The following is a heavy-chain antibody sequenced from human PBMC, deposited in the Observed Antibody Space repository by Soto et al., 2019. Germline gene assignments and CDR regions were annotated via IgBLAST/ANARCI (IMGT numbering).Heavy chain of an antibody. CDR1: GFTFSNYG. J-gene: IGHJ2*01. Sequence: QVQLVESGGGVVQPGRSLRLSCAASGFTFSNYGMHWVRQAPGKGLEWVAVIWYDGSYKYAADSVKGRITISRDNSKNTLYLQMNSLRAEDTAVYYCARDKAHGYFDLWGRGTLVTVSS. CDR3: ARDKAHGYFDL. V-gene: IGHV3-33*01. CDR2: IWYDGSYK.